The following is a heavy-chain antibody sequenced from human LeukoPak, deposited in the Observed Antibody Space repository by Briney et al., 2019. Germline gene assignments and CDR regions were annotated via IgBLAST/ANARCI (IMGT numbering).Heavy chain of an antibody. D-gene: IGHD3-10*01. J-gene: IGHJ4*02. Sequence: PGRSLRLSCAASGFTFSRYGMHWVRQAPDKWLEWVAVISYDGSNRYYADSVKGRFTISRDNSKNTLYLQMNSLRAEDTAVYFCAKDLSSDPLWPKPDYWGQGTLVTVSS. CDR3: AKDLSSDPLWPKPDY. CDR2: ISYDGSNR. V-gene: IGHV3-30*18. CDR1: GFTFSRYG.